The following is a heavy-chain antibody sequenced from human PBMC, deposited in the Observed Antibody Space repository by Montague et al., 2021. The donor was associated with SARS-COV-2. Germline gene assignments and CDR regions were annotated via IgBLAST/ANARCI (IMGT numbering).Heavy chain of an antibody. CDR3: ARSLYDILTGYYLPFDY. Sequence: PALGKPTQTLTLTCTFSGFSLSTSGMCVSWVRQPPGKALEWLALVDWDDNKSYSTSLKTRLTISKDTSKNQVVLTMTNVDPVDTATYYCARSLYDILTGYYLPFDYWGQGTLVTVSS. CDR1: GFSLSTSGMC. CDR2: VDWDDNK. J-gene: IGHJ4*02. V-gene: IGHV2-70*20. D-gene: IGHD3-9*01.